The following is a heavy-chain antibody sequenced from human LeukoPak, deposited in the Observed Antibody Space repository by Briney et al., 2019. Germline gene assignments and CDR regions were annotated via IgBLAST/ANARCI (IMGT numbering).Heavy chain of an antibody. Sequence: GGSLRLSCAASGFTFSSYSMHWVRQAPGKGLVWVSRINTDGSSTSYADSVKGRFTISRDNAKNTLYLQMNSLRAEDTAVYYCARDYQLLLSWFDPWGQGTLVTVSS. J-gene: IGHJ5*02. V-gene: IGHV3-74*01. CDR2: INTDGSST. CDR3: ARDYQLLLSWFDP. CDR1: GFTFSSYS. D-gene: IGHD2-2*01.